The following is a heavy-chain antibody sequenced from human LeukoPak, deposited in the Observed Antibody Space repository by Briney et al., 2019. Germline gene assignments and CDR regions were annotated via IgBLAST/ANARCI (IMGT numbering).Heavy chain of an antibody. CDR1: GYTFTGYY. V-gene: IGHV1-69*06. CDR3: ARERHEYGSFDY. J-gene: IGHJ4*02. D-gene: IGHD4-17*01. Sequence: SVKVSCKASGYTFTGYYMHWVRQAPGQGLEWMGRIIPMFGTPNYAHNFQGRVTITADISTSTAYMDLSSLRSDDTAVYYCARERHEYGSFDYWGQGTLVTVSS. CDR2: IIPMFGTP.